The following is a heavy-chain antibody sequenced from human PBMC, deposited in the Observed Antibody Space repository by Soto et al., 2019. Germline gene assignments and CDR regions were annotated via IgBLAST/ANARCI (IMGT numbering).Heavy chain of an antibody. CDR2: IIPIFGSA. CDR1: GGTFSNYA. V-gene: IGHV1-69*13. D-gene: IGHD2-8*02. Sequence: ASVKVSCKASGGTFSNYAITWVRQAPGQGLEWLGRIIPIFGSANYAQKFQGRVTITADESTTTAYMELSSLRSDDTALYYCARDGGVQARFDPCGQGTLVIVSS. CDR3: ARDGGVQARFDP. J-gene: IGHJ5*02.